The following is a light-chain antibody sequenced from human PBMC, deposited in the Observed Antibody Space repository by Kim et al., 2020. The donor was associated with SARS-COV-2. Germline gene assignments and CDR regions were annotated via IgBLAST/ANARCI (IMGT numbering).Light chain of an antibody. CDR1: QSISNW. V-gene: IGKV1-5*01. Sequence: DIQMTQSPSTLSASVGDRVTITCRASQSISNWLAWYQQKAGKAPKLLIYDASSLESGVPSRFSGSGSGTEFTLAISSLQPDDFATYYCQQYNSYPFTFGGGTKVEIK. J-gene: IGKJ4*01. CDR3: QQYNSYPFT. CDR2: DAS.